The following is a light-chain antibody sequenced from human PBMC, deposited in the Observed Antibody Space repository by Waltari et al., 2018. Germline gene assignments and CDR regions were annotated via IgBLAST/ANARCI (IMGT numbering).Light chain of an antibody. Sequence: RAPHTIRTRQVVWHHQASYQQNPGHAPGPLIYAAATTATGIPARFSSNVSGTEITLTISSLESEYFAVYYCQQTRAFGQGTKVEIK. J-gene: IGKJ1*01. CDR3: QQTRA. CDR1: QVVWHH. V-gene: IGKV3-15*01. CDR2: AAA.